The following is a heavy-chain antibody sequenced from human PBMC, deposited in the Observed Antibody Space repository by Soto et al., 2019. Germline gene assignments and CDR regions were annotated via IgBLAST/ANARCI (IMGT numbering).Heavy chain of an antibody. D-gene: IGHD2-21*02. CDR1: GGSISSGDYY. Sequence: QVQLQESGPGLVKPSQTLSLTCTVSGGSISSGDYYWSWIRQPPGKGLEWIGYIYYSGSTYYNPSLQRRVTISVDPSKNQFSLKLSSVTAADTAVYYCARLLLRVYFDYWGQGTLVTVSS. CDR3: ARLLLRVYFDY. V-gene: IGHV4-30-4*01. CDR2: IYYSGST. J-gene: IGHJ4*02.